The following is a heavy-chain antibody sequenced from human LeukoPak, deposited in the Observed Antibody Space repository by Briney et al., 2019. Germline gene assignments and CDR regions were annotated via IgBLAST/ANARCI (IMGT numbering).Heavy chain of an antibody. D-gene: IGHD4-17*01. J-gene: IGHJ3*01. Sequence: GGSLRLSCAASGFTFNNYWMSWVRQAPGKGLQWVAKIKQDGSAKFYVDSVKGRFTVSRDNTKNSLYLQMNSLRVEDTAVYYCARRDLSDNGDYVDAFDVWGQGTLVTVSS. CDR1: GFTFNNYW. V-gene: IGHV3-7*01. CDR2: IKQDGSAK. CDR3: ARRDLSDNGDYVDAFDV.